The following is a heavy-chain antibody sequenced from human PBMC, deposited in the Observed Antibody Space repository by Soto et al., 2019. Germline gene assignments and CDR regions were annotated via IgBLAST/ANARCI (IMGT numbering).Heavy chain of an antibody. J-gene: IGHJ4*02. D-gene: IGHD3-9*01. CDR1: GFTFDDYA. V-gene: IGHV3-9*01. CDR2: ISWNSGSI. Sequence: GGSLRLSCAASGFTFDDYAMHWVRQAPGKGLEWVSGISWNSGSIGYADSVKGRFTISRDNAKNSLYLQMNSLRAEDTALYYCAKELRYFDWFTGFDYWGQGTLVTVSS. CDR3: AKELRYFDWFTGFDY.